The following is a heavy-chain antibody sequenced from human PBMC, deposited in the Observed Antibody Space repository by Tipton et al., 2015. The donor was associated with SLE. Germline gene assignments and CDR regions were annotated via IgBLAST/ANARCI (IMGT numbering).Heavy chain of an antibody. Sequence: FLRLSCAASGFTFSSYGMHWVRQAPGKGLEWVAVISYDGSNKYYADSVKGRFTISRDNSKNTLYLQMNSLRAEDTAVYYCAQKYCSGGSCYTPRDYWGQGTLVTVSS. CDR2: ISYDGSNK. D-gene: IGHD2-15*01. CDR3: AQKYCSGGSCYTPRDY. V-gene: IGHV3-30*03. CDR1: GFTFSSYG. J-gene: IGHJ4*02.